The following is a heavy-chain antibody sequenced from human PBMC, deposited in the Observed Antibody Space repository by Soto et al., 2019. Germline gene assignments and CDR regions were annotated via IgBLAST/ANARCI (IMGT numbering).Heavy chain of an antibody. CDR3: ARDTPTMHRYNRSVGMVV. CDR2: INPNSGGT. J-gene: IGHJ6*02. CDR1: GYTFTGYY. D-gene: IGHD1-20*01. Sequence: ASVKVSCKASGYTFTGYYMHWVRQAPGQGLEWMGWINPNSGGTNYAQKFQGRVTMTRDTSISTAYMELSRLRSDDTAVYYCARDTPTMHRYNRSVGMVVWGQGTTVTVSS. V-gene: IGHV1-2*02.